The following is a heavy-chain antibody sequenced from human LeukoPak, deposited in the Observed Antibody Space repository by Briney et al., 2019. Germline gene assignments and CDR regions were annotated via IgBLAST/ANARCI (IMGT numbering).Heavy chain of an antibody. D-gene: IGHD6-13*01. J-gene: IGHJ4*02. Sequence: PGGSLRLSCAASGFTVSSNYMSWVRQAPGKGLEWVSVIYSGGSTYYADSVKGRFTISRDNSKNTLYLQMNSLRAEDTAVYYCATGSSSWGQHFDYWGQGTLVTVSS. CDR3: ATGSSSWGQHFDY. V-gene: IGHV3-53*01. CDR2: IYSGGST. CDR1: GFTVSSNY.